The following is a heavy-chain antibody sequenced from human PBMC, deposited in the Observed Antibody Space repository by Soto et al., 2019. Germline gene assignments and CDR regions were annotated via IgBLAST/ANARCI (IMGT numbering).Heavy chain of an antibody. D-gene: IGHD4-17*01. CDR3: ARSYRDSYEH. J-gene: IGHJ1*01. Sequence: SETLSLTCNVSGGSISNNYWTWIRQPAGKGLEWIGRIYSNGRTNFNPSLKSRISMSIDTSKNQFSLKLTSVTAADTAVYYCARSYRDSYEHWGQGTLVTVSS. V-gene: IGHV4-4*07. CDR2: IYSNGRT. CDR1: GGSISNNY.